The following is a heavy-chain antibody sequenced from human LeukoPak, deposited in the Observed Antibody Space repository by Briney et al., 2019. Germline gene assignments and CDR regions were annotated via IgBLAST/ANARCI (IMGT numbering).Heavy chain of an antibody. CDR3: ARASGYYYFGWFDP. D-gene: IGHD3-22*01. V-gene: IGHV5-51*01. J-gene: IGHJ5*02. CDR2: IYPGDSDT. CDR1: GYRFPSYW. Sequence: GESLKISFKGSGYRFPSYWIAWVRPMPGKGLEWMGTIYPGDSDTRYSPSFQGQVTISADHSISTAYLQWSSLKASDTAMYYCARASGYYYFGWFDPWGQGTLVTVSS.